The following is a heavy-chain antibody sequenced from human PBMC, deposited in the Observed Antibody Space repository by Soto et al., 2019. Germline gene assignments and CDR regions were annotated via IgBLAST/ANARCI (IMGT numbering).Heavy chain of an antibody. J-gene: IGHJ4*02. V-gene: IGHV1-18*01. CDR3: GRARSAAMVTSDY. CDR2: ISAYNDDR. CDR1: GYSFSDYG. Sequence: QVQLVQSGPEVKKPGASVKVSCKASGYSFSDYGVTWVRQSPGQGLQWMGWISAYNDDRNYAQNFQDRIPMTTDTSTSTAYVELRSLRSDDTAVYFCGRARSAAMVTSDYWGQGTLVTVSS. D-gene: IGHD5-18*01.